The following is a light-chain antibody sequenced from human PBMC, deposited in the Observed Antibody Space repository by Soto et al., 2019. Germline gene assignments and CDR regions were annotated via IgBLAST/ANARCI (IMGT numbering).Light chain of an antibody. CDR3: HQYVRSRLT. CDR2: VTF. CDR1: QSVSRSH. J-gene: IGKJ1*01. Sequence: EVVGTQSPGTLSLSPGGRATLSCRASQSVSRSHLAWYQQKHGQAPRLLIYVTFSRATGIQDRVRGSGSGTNFTLTISTLEPEDCTVYYCHQYVRSRLTFGQGTKMDIK. V-gene: IGKV3-20*01.